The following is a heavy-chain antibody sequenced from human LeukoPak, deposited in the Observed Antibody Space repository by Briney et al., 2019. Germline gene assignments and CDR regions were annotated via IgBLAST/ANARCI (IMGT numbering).Heavy chain of an antibody. CDR2: IIGSAGST. J-gene: IGHJ5*02. V-gene: IGHV3-23*01. CDR3: AKDTYGDYSNWFDP. D-gene: IGHD4-17*01. CDR1: GFTFSTYN. Sequence: GGSLRLSCAASGFTFSTYNMNWVREAPGKGVGWGSAIIGSAGSTSYAASVTGRFTISRDNSKNTLYLQMNSLRAEDTAVYYCAKDTYGDYSNWFDPWGQGTLVTVSS.